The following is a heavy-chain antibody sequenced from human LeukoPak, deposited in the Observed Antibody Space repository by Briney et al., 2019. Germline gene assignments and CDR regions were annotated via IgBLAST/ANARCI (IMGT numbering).Heavy chain of an antibody. J-gene: IGHJ4*02. V-gene: IGHV3-30*02. CDR2: IRYDGSNK. D-gene: IGHD2-2*01. CDR3: AKDREVVVVPAADFDY. CDR1: GFTFSSYG. Sequence: GGSLRLSCAASGFTFSSYGMHWVRQAPGKGLEWVAFIRYDGSNKYFADSVKGRFTISRDNSKNTLYLQMYSQRAEDTAVYYCAKDREVVVVPAADFDYWGQGTLVTVSS.